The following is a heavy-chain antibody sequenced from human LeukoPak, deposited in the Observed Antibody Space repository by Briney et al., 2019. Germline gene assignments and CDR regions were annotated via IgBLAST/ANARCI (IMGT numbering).Heavy chain of an antibody. Sequence: ASVKVSCKATGYTFTSYGITWVRQAPGQGLEWLGWISAYNGNTNYAQKFQGRVTMTTDTSTSTAYMELRSLRSDDTAVYYCARVDEDGFDYWGQGTLVTVSS. V-gene: IGHV1-18*01. CDR1: GYTFTSYG. J-gene: IGHJ4*02. CDR2: ISAYNGNT. CDR3: ARVDEDGFDY.